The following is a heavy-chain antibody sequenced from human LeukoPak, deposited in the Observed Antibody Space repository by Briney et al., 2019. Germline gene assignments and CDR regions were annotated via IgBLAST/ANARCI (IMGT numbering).Heavy chain of an antibody. D-gene: IGHD3-22*01. Sequence: PGGSLRLSCAASGFTFSSYWMSWVRQAPGKGLEWVANIKQDGSEKYYVDSVKGRFTISRDNAKNSLYLQMNSLRAEDTAVYYCAREWRGYYYDSSGYWYFDYWGQGTLVTVSS. CDR3: AREWRGYYYDSSGYWYFDY. CDR2: IKQDGSEK. CDR1: GFTFSSYW. J-gene: IGHJ4*02. V-gene: IGHV3-7*01.